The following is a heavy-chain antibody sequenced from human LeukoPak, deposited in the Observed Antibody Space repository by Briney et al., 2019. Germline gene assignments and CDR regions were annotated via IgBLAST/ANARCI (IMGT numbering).Heavy chain of an antibody. Sequence: SETLSHTCTISGGSISSSIYNWGWIRQSPGKGLEWIGSIYYTGITNYNPSLKSRVTISVDTSKNQFSLRLSSVTAADTSVYYCARERDYYDCSGDNWFDPCGQGTLVTVSS. CDR1: GGSISSSIYN. CDR2: IYYTGIT. J-gene: IGHJ5*02. D-gene: IGHD3-22*01. V-gene: IGHV4-39*02. CDR3: ARERDYYDCSGDNWFDP.